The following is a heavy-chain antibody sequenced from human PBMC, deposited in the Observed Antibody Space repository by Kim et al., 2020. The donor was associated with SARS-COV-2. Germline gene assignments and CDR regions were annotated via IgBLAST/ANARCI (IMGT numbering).Heavy chain of an antibody. D-gene: IGHD6-19*01. Sequence: SETLSLTCTVSGGSISSYYWGWIRQPPGKGLEWIGYISYDGSTSYNPSLKSRVSVSVDTSKNQFSLKLSSVTAADTAIHYCVRVTGGSGWYLDYWGQGTLVTVSS. V-gene: IGHV4-59*01. CDR1: GGSISSYY. CDR3: VRVTGGSGWYLDY. J-gene: IGHJ4*02. CDR2: ISYDGST.